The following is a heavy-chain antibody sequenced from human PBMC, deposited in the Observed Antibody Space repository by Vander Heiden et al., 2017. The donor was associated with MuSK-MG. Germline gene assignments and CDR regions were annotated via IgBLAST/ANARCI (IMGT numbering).Heavy chain of an antibody. CDR1: GFTFSSHW. V-gene: IGHV3-7*03. CDR3: ARGHYGMDV. CDR2: ISQDGSEK. J-gene: IGHJ6*02. Sequence: EVQLVESGGGLVQPGGSLSLSCAASGFTFSSHWMTWVRQAPGKGLEWVANISQDGSEKNNVDSVKGRFTISRDNAKNSLYLQMNSLRADDTAVYYCARGHYGMDVWGQGTTVTVSS.